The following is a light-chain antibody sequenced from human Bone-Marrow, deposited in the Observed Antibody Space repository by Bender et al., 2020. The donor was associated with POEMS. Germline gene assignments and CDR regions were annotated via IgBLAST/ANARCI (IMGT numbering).Light chain of an antibody. CDR1: GSNIGGYP. CDR2: EGN. Sequence: QSVLTQPPPVSGTPGQRVTISCSGSGSNIGGYPVNWYQQLPGTAPKLLIYEGNKRPSGVSNRFSGSKSGDTASLTISGLQADDEADYYCCSYASGSSTWHIILGGGTRLTVL. CDR3: CSYASGSSTWHII. J-gene: IGLJ2*01. V-gene: IGLV2-23*01.